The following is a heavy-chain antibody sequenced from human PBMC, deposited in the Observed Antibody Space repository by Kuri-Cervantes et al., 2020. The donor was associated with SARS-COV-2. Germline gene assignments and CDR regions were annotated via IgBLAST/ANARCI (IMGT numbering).Heavy chain of an antibody. CDR2: IWYDGSNK. CDR1: GFTFSSYG. D-gene: IGHD2-2*01. Sequence: GGSLRLSCAASGFTFSSYGMHWVRQAPGKGLEWVAVIWYDGSNKYYADSVKGRFTISRDNSKNTLYLQMNSLRAEDTAVYYCARVKRGDIVVVPAAIFSYCYYGMDVWGQGTTVT. J-gene: IGHJ6*02. V-gene: IGHV3-33*01. CDR3: ARVKRGDIVVVPAAIFSYCYYGMDV.